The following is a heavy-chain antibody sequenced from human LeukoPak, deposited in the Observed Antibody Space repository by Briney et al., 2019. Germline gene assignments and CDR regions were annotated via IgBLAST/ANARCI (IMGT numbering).Heavy chain of an antibody. CDR1: GGSFSGYY. Sequence: PSETLSLTCAVYGGSFSGYYWSWIRQPPGKGLEWIGDINHSGSTNYNPSLKSRVTISVDTSKNQFSLKLSSVTAADTAVYYCARYVVVVAARFAFDIWGQGTMVTVSS. CDR3: ARYVVVVAARFAFDI. CDR2: INHSGST. D-gene: IGHD2-15*01. J-gene: IGHJ3*02. V-gene: IGHV4-34*01.